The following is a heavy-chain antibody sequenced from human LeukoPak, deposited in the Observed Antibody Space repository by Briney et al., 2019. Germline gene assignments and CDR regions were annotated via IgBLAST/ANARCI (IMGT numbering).Heavy chain of an antibody. D-gene: IGHD3-16*02. CDR1: GGSFSGYY. Sequence: SETLSLXCAVYGGSFSGYYWSWIRQPPGKGLESIGEINHSGSTNYNPSLKSRVTISVDTSKNQFSLKLSSVTAADTAVYYCARGQNDYVWGSYRPLDYWGQGTLVTVSS. CDR2: INHSGST. CDR3: ARGQNDYVWGSYRPLDY. V-gene: IGHV4-34*01. J-gene: IGHJ4*02.